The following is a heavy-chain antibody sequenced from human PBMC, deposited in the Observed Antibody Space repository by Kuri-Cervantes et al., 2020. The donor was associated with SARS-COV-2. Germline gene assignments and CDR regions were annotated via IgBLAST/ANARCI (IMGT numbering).Heavy chain of an antibody. J-gene: IGHJ5*02. Sequence: SVKVSCKASGGTFSSYAISWVRQAPGQGLEWMGGIIPIFSTANYAQKFQGRVTITTDESTSTAYMELSSLRSEDTAVYYCARTYYDFWSGYYTGGWFDPWGQGTLVTVSS. CDR3: ARTYYDFWSGYYTGGWFDP. CDR1: GGTFSSYA. CDR2: IIPIFSTA. D-gene: IGHD3-3*01. V-gene: IGHV1-69*05.